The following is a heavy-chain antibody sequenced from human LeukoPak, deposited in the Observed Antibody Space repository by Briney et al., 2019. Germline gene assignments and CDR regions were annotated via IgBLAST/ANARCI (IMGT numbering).Heavy chain of an antibody. V-gene: IGHV4-59*01. CDR1: GGSISSYY. Sequence: KSSETLSLTCTVSGGSISSYYWSWIRQPPGKGLEWIGYIYYSGSTNYNPSLKSRVTISVDTSKNQFSLKLSSVTAADTAVYYCASTRGDAVKDYWGQGTLVTVSS. D-gene: IGHD4-17*01. J-gene: IGHJ4*02. CDR3: ASTRGDAVKDY. CDR2: IYYSGST.